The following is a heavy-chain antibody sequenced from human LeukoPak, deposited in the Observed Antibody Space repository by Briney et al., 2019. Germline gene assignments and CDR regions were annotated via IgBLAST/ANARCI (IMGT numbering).Heavy chain of an antibody. D-gene: IGHD6-13*01. Sequence: GGSLRLSCTASGFTFGDYAMSWVRQAPGKGLEWVGFIRSKAYGGTTEYAASVKGRFTISRDDSKSIAYLQMNSLKTEDTAVYYCGVAAAGRPSYYYYGMDVWGQGTTVTVSS. CDR1: GFTFGDYA. CDR3: GVAAAGRPSYYYYGMDV. CDR2: IRSKAYGGTT. V-gene: IGHV3-49*04. J-gene: IGHJ6*02.